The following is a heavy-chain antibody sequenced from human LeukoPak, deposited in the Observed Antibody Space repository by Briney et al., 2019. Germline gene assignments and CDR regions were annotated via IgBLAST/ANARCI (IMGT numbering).Heavy chain of an antibody. D-gene: IGHD4-23*01. CDR1: GGSISSYY. Sequence: SETLSLTCTVSGGSISSYYWSWIRQPPGKGLEWIGYIYYSGSTNYNLSLKSRVTISVDTSKNQFSLKLSSVTAADTAVYYCARDMRWGRNDAFDIWGQGTMVTVSS. CDR3: ARDMRWGRNDAFDI. CDR2: IYYSGST. J-gene: IGHJ3*02. V-gene: IGHV4-59*01.